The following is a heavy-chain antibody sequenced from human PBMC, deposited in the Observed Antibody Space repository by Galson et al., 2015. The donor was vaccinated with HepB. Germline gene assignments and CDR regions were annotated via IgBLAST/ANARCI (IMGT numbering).Heavy chain of an antibody. CDR3: ARDHRGGWFGELLSYFDY. D-gene: IGHD3-10*01. J-gene: IGHJ4*02. CDR2: ISYDGSNK. CDR1: GFTFSSYA. Sequence: SLRLSCAASGFTFSSYAMHWVRQAPGKGLEWVAVISYDGSNKYYADSVKGRFTISRDNSKNTLYLQMNSLRAEDTAVYYCARDHRGGWFGELLSYFDYWGQGTLVTVSS. V-gene: IGHV3-30-3*01.